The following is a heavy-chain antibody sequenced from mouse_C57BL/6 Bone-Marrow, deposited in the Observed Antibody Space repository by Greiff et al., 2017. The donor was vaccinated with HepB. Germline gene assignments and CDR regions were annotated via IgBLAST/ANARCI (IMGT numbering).Heavy chain of an antibody. V-gene: IGHV5-15*01. CDR3: ARHVRWLLRRFAY. CDR2: ISNLAYSI. Sequence: DVHLVESGGGLVQPGGSLKLSCAASGFTFSDYGMAWVRQAPRKGPEWVAFISNLAYSIYYADTVTGRFTISRENAKNTLYLEMSSLRSEDTAMYYCARHVRWLLRRFAYWGQGTLVTVSA. J-gene: IGHJ3*01. D-gene: IGHD2-3*01. CDR1: GFTFSDYG.